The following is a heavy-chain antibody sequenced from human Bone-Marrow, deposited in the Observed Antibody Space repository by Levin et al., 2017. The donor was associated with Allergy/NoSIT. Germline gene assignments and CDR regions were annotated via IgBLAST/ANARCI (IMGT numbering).Heavy chain of an antibody. CDR1: IGSVSSGSSY. D-gene: IGHD1-14*01. V-gene: IGHV4-61*01. CDR2: VYHTGGT. CDR3: AKAPRTGHGSLFFDY. J-gene: IGHJ4*02. Sequence: SETLSLTCTVSIGSVSSGSSYWSWIRQSPGKGLEWIGYVYHTGGTNYNPSLKSRVSISVDTSKNQFSLRLTSVSAADTAVYYCAKAPRTGHGSLFFDYWGQGTLVTVSS.